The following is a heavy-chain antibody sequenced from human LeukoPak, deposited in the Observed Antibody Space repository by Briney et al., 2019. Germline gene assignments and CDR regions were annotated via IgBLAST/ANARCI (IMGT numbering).Heavy chain of an antibody. J-gene: IGHJ5*02. Sequence: SGTLSLTCAVSGGSISSSNWWSWVRQPPGKGLEWIGEIYHSGSTNYNPSLKSRVTISVDKSKNQFSLKLSSVTAADPAVYYCALIPRGIAVPGTDLWGQGTLVTVSS. D-gene: IGHD6-19*01. CDR3: ALIPRGIAVPGTDL. V-gene: IGHV4-4*02. CDR2: IYHSGST. CDR1: GGSISSSNW.